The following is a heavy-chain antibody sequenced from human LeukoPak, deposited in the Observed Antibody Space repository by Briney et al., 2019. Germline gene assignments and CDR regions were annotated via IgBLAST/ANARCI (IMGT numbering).Heavy chain of an antibody. Sequence: ASVKVSCKASGYSFIHYRLHWVRQAHGQGLEWMGWVNPDSGGTNYHQKFQGRVTMTRDKSINTVYMELSRLTSDDTAVYYCARENWYSDYWGQGTLVTVSS. V-gene: IGHV1-2*02. CDR3: ARENWYSDY. CDR2: VNPDSGGT. CDR1: GYSFIHYR. D-gene: IGHD1-1*01. J-gene: IGHJ4*02.